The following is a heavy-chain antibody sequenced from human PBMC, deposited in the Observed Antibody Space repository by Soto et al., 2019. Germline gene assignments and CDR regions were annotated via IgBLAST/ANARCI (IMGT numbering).Heavy chain of an antibody. CDR1: GGDLTNSG. CDR2: IFPLLAMV. Sequence: QVHLVQSGAEMKKPGSSVKVSCKVSGGDLTNSGISWVRQAPGQGLEWMGGIFPLLAMVDYSQKFQGRVTITSDESTNTAYMALGSLKSDDTAVYYCAKEAGTGFNSWCQGALVSVSS. V-gene: IGHV1-69*04. D-gene: IGHD1-1*01. CDR3: AKEAGTGFNS. J-gene: IGHJ4*02.